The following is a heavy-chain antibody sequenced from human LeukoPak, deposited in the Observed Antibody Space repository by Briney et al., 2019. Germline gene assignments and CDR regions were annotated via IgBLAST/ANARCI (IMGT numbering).Heavy chain of an antibody. CDR2: ISGSGDST. D-gene: IGHD5-18*01. Sequence: GGSLRLSCAASGFTFSSYAMSWVRQAPGKGLEWVSAISGSGDSTYYADSVKGRFTISRDNSKNTLYLQMNSLRAEDTAVYYCAKDKRGYSYGSSNDYWGQGTLVTVSS. CDR1: GFTFSSYA. V-gene: IGHV3-23*01. J-gene: IGHJ4*02. CDR3: AKDKRGYSYGSSNDY.